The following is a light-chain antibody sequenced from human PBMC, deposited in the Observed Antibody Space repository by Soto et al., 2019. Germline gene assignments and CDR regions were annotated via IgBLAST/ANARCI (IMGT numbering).Light chain of an antibody. CDR1: SSDVGGYKY. CDR3: SSFTTSSTVV. V-gene: IGLV2-14*01. CDR2: DVS. J-gene: IGLJ2*01. Sequence: QSALTQPASVSGSPGQSITISCTGTSSDVGGYKYVSWYQQHPGKVPKLIIYDVSNRPSGVSYRFSGSKSGNTASLTISGLQAEDEADYYCSSFTTSSTVVFGGGTQLTVL.